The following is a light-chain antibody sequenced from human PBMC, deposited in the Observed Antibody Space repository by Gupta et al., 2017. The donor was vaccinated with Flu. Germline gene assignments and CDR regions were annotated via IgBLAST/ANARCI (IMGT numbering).Light chain of an antibody. CDR2: EVS. Sequence: QSALTQPASVSGSPGQSITISCTGTSNDVGGYNFVSWYQQHPGKAPKLMIYEVSDRPSGVSNRFSGSESGNAASLTISGLKADDEADYYCSSKRSSSALAIFGGGTRLTVL. J-gene: IGLJ2*01. CDR1: SNDVGGYNF. V-gene: IGLV2-14*01. CDR3: SSKRSSSALAI.